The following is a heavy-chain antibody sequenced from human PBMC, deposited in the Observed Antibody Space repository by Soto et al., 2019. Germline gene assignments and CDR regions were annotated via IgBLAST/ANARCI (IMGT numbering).Heavy chain of an antibody. D-gene: IGHD6-19*01. Sequence: EVQLLESGGGLVQPGGSLRLSCAASGFTFSSYAMSWVRQAPGKGLEWVSAISGSGGSTYYADSVKGRFTISRDKSKNTRYLKVNILRDEDTAVYYCAKDTSPYSSGYDFDSWGQGTMVTVSS. CDR3: AKDTSPYSSGYDFDS. CDR2: ISGSGGST. CDR1: GFTFSSYA. J-gene: IGHJ4*02. V-gene: IGHV3-23*01.